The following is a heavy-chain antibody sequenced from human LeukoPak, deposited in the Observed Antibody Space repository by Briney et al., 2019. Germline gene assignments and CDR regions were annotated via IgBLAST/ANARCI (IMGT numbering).Heavy chain of an antibody. CDR3: ARDRGYTSSNNFDY. J-gene: IGHJ4*02. Sequence: GASVKVSCKTSGFTFTSYGISWVRQAPGQGLEWLGWIGTDYGNTNYAQNVQGRVIMTTDTSTSTAYMELRSLRSDDTAVYYCARDRGYTSSNNFDYWGQGTLVTVSS. CDR2: IGTDYGNT. D-gene: IGHD6-13*01. CDR1: GFTFTSYG. V-gene: IGHV1-18*01.